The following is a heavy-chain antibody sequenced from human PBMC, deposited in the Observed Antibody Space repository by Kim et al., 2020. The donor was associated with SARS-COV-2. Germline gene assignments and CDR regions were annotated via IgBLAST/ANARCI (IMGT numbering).Heavy chain of an antibody. CDR3: ARGRMGYSGYLNFDY. D-gene: IGHD5-12*01. J-gene: IGHJ4*02. V-gene: IGHV6-1*01. Sequence: GSVKSRITNTPDPSKNQFSLQLNSVTPEDTAVYYCARGRMGYSGYLNFDYWGQGTLVTVSS.